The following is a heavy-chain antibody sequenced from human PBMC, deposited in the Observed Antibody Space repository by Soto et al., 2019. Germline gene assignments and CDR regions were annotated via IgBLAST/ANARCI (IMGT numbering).Heavy chain of an antibody. CDR3: ASSGTYSSGWYY. D-gene: IGHD6-19*01. CDR2: ISSSGSTI. J-gene: IGHJ4*02. Sequence: GGSLRLSCAASGFTFSSYEMNWVRQAPGKGLEWVSYISSSGSTIYYADSVKGRFTISRDNAKNSLYLQMNSLRAEDTAVYYCASSGTYSSGWYYWGQGTLVTVSS. CDR1: GFTFSSYE. V-gene: IGHV3-48*03.